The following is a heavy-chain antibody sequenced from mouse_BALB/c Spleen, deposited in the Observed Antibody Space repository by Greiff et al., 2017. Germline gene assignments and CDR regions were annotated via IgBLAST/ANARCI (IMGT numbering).Heavy chain of an antibody. Sequence: EVMLVESGPGLVKPSQTVSLTCTVTGISITTGNYRWSWIRQFPGNKLEWIGYIYYSGTITYNPSLTSRTTITRDTSKNQFFLEMNSLTAEDTATYYCARDDGYSYYFDYWGQGTTLTVSS. V-gene: IGHV3-5*02. CDR1: GISITTGNYR. CDR3: ARDDGYSYYFDY. J-gene: IGHJ2*01. D-gene: IGHD2-3*01. CDR2: IYYSGTI.